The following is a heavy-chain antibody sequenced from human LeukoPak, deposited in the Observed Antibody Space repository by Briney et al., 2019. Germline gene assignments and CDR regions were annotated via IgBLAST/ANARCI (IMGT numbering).Heavy chain of an antibody. V-gene: IGHV1-46*01. CDR2: INPSGGST. D-gene: IGHD3-16*01. CDR3: AREGLTYYDYVRATPFDY. CDR1: GYTFTSYY. Sequence: ASVKVSCKASGYTFTSYYMHWVRQAPGQGLEWMGIINPSGGSTSYAQKFQGRVTMTRDTSTSTVYMELSSLRSEDTAVYYCAREGLTYYDYVRATPFDYWGQGTLVTVSS. J-gene: IGHJ4*02.